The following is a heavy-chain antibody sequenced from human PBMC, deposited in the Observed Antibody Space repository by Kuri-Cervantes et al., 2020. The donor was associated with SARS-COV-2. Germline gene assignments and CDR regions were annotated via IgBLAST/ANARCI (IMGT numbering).Heavy chain of an antibody. CDR3: ARDSDTTGYYWYFDL. V-gene: IGHV3-30*09. CDR2: TSADRTKE. D-gene: IGHD3-22*01. CDR1: GFTFSDYA. J-gene: IGHJ2*01. Sequence: GESLKISCAASGFTFSDYAMHWVRQAPGKGLEWVAATSADRTKEYYLDSVKGRFAISRDNSKNTVYLQINSLRAEDTAVYYCARDSDTTGYYWYFDLWGRGTLVTVSS.